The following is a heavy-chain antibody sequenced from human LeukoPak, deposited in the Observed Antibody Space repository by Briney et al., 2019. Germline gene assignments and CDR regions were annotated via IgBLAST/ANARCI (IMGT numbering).Heavy chain of an antibody. D-gene: IGHD6-13*01. CDR2: ISWNGGSM. Sequence: PGGSLRLSCAASGFTFDDYAMHWVRQAPGKGLEWVSGISWNGGSMNYADSVKGRFTISRDNAKNSLYLQMNSLRAEDMALYYCAKALYSSSWYEGFDYWGQGTLVTVSS. CDR3: AKALYSSSWYEGFDY. V-gene: IGHV3-9*03. J-gene: IGHJ4*02. CDR1: GFTFDDYA.